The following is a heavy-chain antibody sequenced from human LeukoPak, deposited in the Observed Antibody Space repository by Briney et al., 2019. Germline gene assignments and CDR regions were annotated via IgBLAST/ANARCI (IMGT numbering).Heavy chain of an antibody. Sequence: ASVKVSCKASGYTFTGYYVHWVRQAPGQGLEWMGWINTHNGATNYAQHFQGRVTMTTDTAVTTAYMDLDGLISDDAAVYFCARGPIGGLRKGFDIWGQGTLVTVSS. CDR2: INTHNGAT. CDR1: GYTFTGYY. V-gene: IGHV1-2*02. J-gene: IGHJ4*02. D-gene: IGHD1-26*01. CDR3: ARGPIGGLRKGFDI.